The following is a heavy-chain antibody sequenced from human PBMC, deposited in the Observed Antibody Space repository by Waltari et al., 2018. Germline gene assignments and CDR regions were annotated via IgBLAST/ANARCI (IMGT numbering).Heavy chain of an antibody. CDR3: SRQVLGYCTSAACRRLES. V-gene: IGHV4-38-2*01. CDR2: IYHDGTT. CDR1: GYAINSVSS. Sequence: QVQLQESGPSLVKPSETLSLTCDVSGYAINSVSSWGWIRQPPGKGLEWIATIYHDGTTFYNPSLKSRVTVSMDTSKNQFSLKLGSVTAADTAVYYCSRQVLGYCTSAACRRLESWGQGTLVTVSS. J-gene: IGHJ4*02. D-gene: IGHD2-2*03.